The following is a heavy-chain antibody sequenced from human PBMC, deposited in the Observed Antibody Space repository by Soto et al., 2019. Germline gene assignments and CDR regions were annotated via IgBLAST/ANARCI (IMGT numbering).Heavy chain of an antibody. CDR2: IYYSGST. CDR1: GGSISSYY. V-gene: IGHV4-59*01. CDR3: ARSEWSGYSDY. J-gene: IGHJ4*02. D-gene: IGHD3-3*01. Sequence: PSETLSLTCTVSGGSISSYYWSWIRQPPGKGLEWIGYIYYSGSTNYNPSLKSRVTISVDTSKNQFSLKLSSVTAADMAVYYCARSEWSGYSDYWGQGTLVTVSS.